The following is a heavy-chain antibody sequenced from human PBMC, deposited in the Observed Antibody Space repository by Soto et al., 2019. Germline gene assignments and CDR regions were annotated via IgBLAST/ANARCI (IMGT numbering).Heavy chain of an antibody. V-gene: IGHV4-39*01. CDR2: IYYGGST. CDR1: GGSISSSSYY. J-gene: IGHJ5*02. D-gene: IGHD6-25*01. Sequence: SETLSLTCTVSGGSISSSSYYWGWIRQPPGKGLEWIGSIYYGGSTYYNPSLKSRVTISVDTSKNQFSLKLSSVTAADTAVYYCARGAAGAPRDWFDPWGQGTLVTVSS. CDR3: ARGAAGAPRDWFDP.